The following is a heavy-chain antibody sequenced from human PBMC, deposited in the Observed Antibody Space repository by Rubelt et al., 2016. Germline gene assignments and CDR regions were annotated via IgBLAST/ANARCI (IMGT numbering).Heavy chain of an antibody. J-gene: IGHJ4*02. V-gene: IGHV1-46*01. CDR3: ARGNRGEGYYFDY. CDR2: GGST. Sequence: GGSTSYAQKFQGRVTMTRDTSTSTVYMELSSLRSEDTAVYYCARGNRGEGYYFDYWGQGTLVTVSS. D-gene: IGHD3-10*01.